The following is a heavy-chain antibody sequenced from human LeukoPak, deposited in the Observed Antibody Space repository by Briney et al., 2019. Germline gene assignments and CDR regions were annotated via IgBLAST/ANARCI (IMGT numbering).Heavy chain of an antibody. CDR3: ANKLGPFDY. CDR2: ISYDGSNK. J-gene: IGHJ4*02. CDR1: GFTFSSYA. D-gene: IGHD7-27*01. V-gene: IGHV3-30*04. Sequence: PTGGSLRLSCAASGFTFSSYAMHWVRQAPGKGLEWVAVISYDGSNKYYADSVEGRFTISRDNSKNTLYLRMNSLRAEDTAVYYCANKLGPFDYWGQGTLVTVSS.